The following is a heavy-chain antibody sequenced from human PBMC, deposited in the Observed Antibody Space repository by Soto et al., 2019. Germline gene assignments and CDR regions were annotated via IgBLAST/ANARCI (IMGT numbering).Heavy chain of an antibody. Sequence: QVQLVQSGAEVKKPGASVKVACKASGYTFTNYSMTWVRQAPGRGLEWMGWIIGYNGNTKYEQNLQGRDTMTADTSTRTDYMDQRSLRAYSRAVYSCTRRPAYSPSFDGFDIWGQGTLVTVSS. J-gene: IGHJ3*02. D-gene: IGHD6-6*01. CDR1: GYTFTNYS. CDR2: IIGYNGNT. CDR3: TRRPAYSPSFDGFDI. V-gene: IGHV1-18*01.